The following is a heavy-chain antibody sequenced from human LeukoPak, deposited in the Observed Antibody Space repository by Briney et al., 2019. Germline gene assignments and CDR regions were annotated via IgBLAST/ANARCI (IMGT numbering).Heavy chain of an antibody. CDR1: GGSISDYY. J-gene: IGHJ4*02. CDR2: IYYSGST. Sequence: SDTLSLTCTVSGGSISDYYWSWIRQSPAKGLEWIGYIYYSGSTNYNPSLKSRVTISVDTSKNQFSLKLSSVTAADTAVYYCARATQQLLDSWGQGTLVTVSA. CDR3: ARATQQLLDS. V-gene: IGHV4-59*07. D-gene: IGHD6-13*01.